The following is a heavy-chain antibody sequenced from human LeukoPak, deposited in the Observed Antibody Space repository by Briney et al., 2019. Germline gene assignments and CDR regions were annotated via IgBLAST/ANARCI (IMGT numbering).Heavy chain of an antibody. CDR2: LTGYGGA. Sequence: GGSLRLSCEASGLSFTNYAMMWVRQAPGKGRQWISTLTGYGGAYYADSGEGRFIISRDISKNTMLLQMYSLRAEDTAVYYRAKGAAAGKVDWFDPWGQGTLVTVSS. CDR3: AKGAAAGKVDWFDP. V-gene: IGHV3-23*01. CDR1: GLSFTNYA. J-gene: IGHJ5*02. D-gene: IGHD6-13*01.